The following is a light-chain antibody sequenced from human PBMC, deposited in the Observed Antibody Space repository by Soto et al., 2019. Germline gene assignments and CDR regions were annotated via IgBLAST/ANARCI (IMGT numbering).Light chain of an antibody. CDR2: YDD. Sequence: QSVLTQSPSVSEAPRQRVTITCSGSSSNIGDNPVNWYQQLPGKAPKLLIYYDDLLASGVSDRFSGSKSGTSASLAISGPQSEDEGDYYCAAWDDSLDGVVFGGGTKLTVL. J-gene: IGLJ2*01. V-gene: IGLV1-36*01. CDR1: SSNIGDNP. CDR3: AAWDDSLDGVV.